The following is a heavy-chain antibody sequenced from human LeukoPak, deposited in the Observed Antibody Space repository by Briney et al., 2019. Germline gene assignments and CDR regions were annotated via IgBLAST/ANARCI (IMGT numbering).Heavy chain of an antibody. Sequence: SETLSLTCTVSGGSISSYYWSWIRQPPGKGLEWIGYIYTSGSTNYNPSLKSRVTISVDTSKNQFSLKLSSVTAADTAVYYCATHSGSCGSDHWGQGTLVTVSS. J-gene: IGHJ4*02. D-gene: IGHD1-26*01. CDR2: IYTSGST. V-gene: IGHV4-4*09. CDR1: GGSISSYY. CDR3: ATHSGSCGSDH.